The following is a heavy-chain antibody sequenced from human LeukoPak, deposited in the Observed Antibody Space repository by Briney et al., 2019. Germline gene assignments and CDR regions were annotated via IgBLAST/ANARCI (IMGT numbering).Heavy chain of an antibody. CDR2: ISYDGSNK. CDR1: GFTSSSYG. Sequence: PGGSLRLSCAASGFTSSSYGMHWVRQAPGKGLEWVAVISYDGSNKYYADSVKGRFTISRDNSKNTLFLQMKSLRAEDTAVYYCASNKEVFYDSSGGYWGQGTLVTVSS. J-gene: IGHJ4*02. V-gene: IGHV3-30*03. D-gene: IGHD3-22*01. CDR3: ASNKEVFYDSSGGY.